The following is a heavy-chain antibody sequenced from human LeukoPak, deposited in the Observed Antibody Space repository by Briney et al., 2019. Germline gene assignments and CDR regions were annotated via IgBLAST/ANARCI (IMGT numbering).Heavy chain of an antibody. CDR1: GFTFSSYA. CDR3: ARGRRHYYYGMDV. D-gene: IGHD6-6*01. J-gene: IGHJ6*02. CDR2: ISYDGSNK. Sequence: GGSLRLSCVASGFTFSSYAMHWVRQAPGKGLEWVAVISYDGSNKYYADSVKGRFTISRDNSKNTLYLQMNSLRAEDTAVYYCARGRRHYYYGMDVWGQGTTVTVSS. V-gene: IGHV3-30*04.